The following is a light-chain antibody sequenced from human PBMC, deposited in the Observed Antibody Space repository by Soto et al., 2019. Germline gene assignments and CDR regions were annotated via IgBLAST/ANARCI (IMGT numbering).Light chain of an antibody. V-gene: IGKV3-20*01. J-gene: IGKJ1*01. CDR3: QQYGSSGT. CDR1: QSVSSN. CDR2: GAS. Sequence: EIVLTQSPATLSLSPGERATLSCRASQSVSSNLAWYQQKPGQAPRLLIYGASNRATGIPDRFSGSGSGTDFTLTISRLEPEDFAVYYCQQYGSSGTFGQGTTVDIK.